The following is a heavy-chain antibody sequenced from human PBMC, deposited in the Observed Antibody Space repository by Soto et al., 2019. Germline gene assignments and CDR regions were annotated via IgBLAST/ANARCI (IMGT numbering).Heavy chain of an antibody. CDR2: IKQDGSEK. J-gene: IGHJ4*02. CDR3: ARSRGALLPRGYFDY. Sequence: EVQLVESGGGLVQPGGSLRLSCAASGLTFSNYWMSWVRQAPGKGLEWVANIKQDGSEKYYVDSVKGRFTISRDNAKNSLYLQMNSLRAEDTAVYYCARSRGALLPRGYFDYWGLGTLVTVSS. D-gene: IGHD2-15*01. V-gene: IGHV3-7*03. CDR1: GLTFSNYW.